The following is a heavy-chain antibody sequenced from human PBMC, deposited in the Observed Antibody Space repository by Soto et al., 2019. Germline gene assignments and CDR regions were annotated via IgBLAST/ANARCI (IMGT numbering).Heavy chain of an antibody. CDR2: INPSGGRT. Sequence: GASVKVSCKASGYTFSNYYVHWVRQAPGQGLEWMGIINPSGGRTSHAQKFQGSVTMTSDTSTSTVYMELSSLTSDDTAVYYCAREFCTRSGCYGSFDLWGQGTLVTVSS. V-gene: IGHV1-46*01. J-gene: IGHJ4*02. CDR1: GYTFSNYY. D-gene: IGHD2-8*02. CDR3: AREFCTRSGCYGSFDL.